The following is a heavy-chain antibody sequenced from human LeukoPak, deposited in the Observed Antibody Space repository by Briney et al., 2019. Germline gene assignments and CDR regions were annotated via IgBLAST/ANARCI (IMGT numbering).Heavy chain of an antibody. J-gene: IGHJ3*02. CDR3: TTDFGIVGAYDAFDI. V-gene: IGHV3-15*01. CDR1: GFTFSNAW. D-gene: IGHD1-26*01. Sequence: PGGSLRLSCAASGFTFSNAWMSWVRQAPGKGLEWVGRIKSKTDGGTTDYAAPVKGRFTISRDDPKNTLYLQMNSLKTEDIAVYYCTTDFGIVGAYDAFDIWGQGTMVTVSS. CDR2: IKSKTDGGTT.